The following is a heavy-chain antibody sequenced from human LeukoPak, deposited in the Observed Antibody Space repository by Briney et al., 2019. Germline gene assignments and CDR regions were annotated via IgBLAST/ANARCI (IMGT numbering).Heavy chain of an antibody. CDR1: GFTFSSYW. CDR3: ASYSGVTGILTGYSPLE. CDR2: INSDGSST. J-gene: IGHJ4*02. Sequence: GGSLRLSCAASGFTFSSYWMHWVRQAPGKGLVWVSRINSDGSSTSYADSVKGRFTISRDNAKNTLYLQMNSLRAEDTAVYYCASYSGVTGILTGYSPLEWGQGTLVTVSS. D-gene: IGHD3-9*01. V-gene: IGHV3-74*01.